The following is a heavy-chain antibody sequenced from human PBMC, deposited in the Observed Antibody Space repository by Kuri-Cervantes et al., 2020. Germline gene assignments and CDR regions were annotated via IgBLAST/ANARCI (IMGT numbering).Heavy chain of an antibody. CDR2: ISYDGSNK. Sequence: GESLKISCAASGFTFSSYAMHWVRQAPGKGLEWVAVISYDGSNKYYADSVKGRFTISRDNSKNTLYLQMDSLRAEDTGVYYCAAWSATATHHWGQGTLVTVSS. D-gene: IGHD2-15*01. J-gene: IGHJ5*02. CDR3: AAWSATATHH. V-gene: IGHV3-30-3*01. CDR1: GFTFSSYA.